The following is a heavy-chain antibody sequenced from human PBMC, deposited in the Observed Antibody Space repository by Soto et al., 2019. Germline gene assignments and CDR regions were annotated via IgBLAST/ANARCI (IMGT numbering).Heavy chain of an antibody. CDR1: GFTFSSYW. CDR2: IKQDGSEK. V-gene: IGHV3-7*01. D-gene: IGHD3-22*01. J-gene: IGHJ4*02. Sequence: PGGSLRLSCAASGFTFSSYWMSWVRQAPGKGLEWVANIKQDGSEKYYVDSVKGRFTISRDNAKNSLYLQMNSLRAEDTAVYYCARASITMIVVVDYFDYWGQGTLVTVSS. CDR3: ARASITMIVVVDYFDY.